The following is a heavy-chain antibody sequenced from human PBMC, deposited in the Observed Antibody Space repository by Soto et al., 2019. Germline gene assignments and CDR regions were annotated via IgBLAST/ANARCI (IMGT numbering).Heavy chain of an antibody. CDR1: GGSFSGYY. J-gene: IGHJ4*02. CDR3: ARGWFGTGIDY. D-gene: IGHD3-10*01. CDR2: INHSGST. V-gene: IGHV4-34*01. Sequence: SETLSLTCAVYGGSFSGYYWSWIRQPPGKGLEWIGEINHSGSTNYNPSLKSRVTISVDTSKNQFSLKLSSVTAADTAVYYCARGWFGTGIDYWGQGTLVTVSS.